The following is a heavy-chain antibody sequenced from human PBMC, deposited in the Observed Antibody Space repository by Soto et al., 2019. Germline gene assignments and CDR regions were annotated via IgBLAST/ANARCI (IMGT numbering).Heavy chain of an antibody. Sequence: EVQLVESGGGLVKPGGSLRLSCAASGFTFSSYSMNWVRQAPGKGLEWVSSISSSSSYIYYADSVKGRFTISRDNAKNSLYLQMNSLRAEDTAVYYCARDDEPIAVAGRENAFDIWGQGTMVTVSS. D-gene: IGHD6-19*01. CDR1: GFTFSSYS. V-gene: IGHV3-21*01. CDR2: ISSSSSYI. CDR3: ARDDEPIAVAGRENAFDI. J-gene: IGHJ3*02.